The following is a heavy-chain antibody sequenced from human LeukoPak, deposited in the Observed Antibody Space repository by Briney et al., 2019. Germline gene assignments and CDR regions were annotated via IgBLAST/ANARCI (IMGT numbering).Heavy chain of an antibody. CDR3: ARGPPHIVVVVAANNYYYMDV. J-gene: IGHJ6*03. Sequence: SETLSLTCTASGGSISNYYWSWIRQPAGKGLEWIGRIYTSGSTNYNPSLKSRVTMSVDTSKNQFSLKLSSVTAADTAVYYCARGPPHIVVVVAANNYYYMDVWGKGTTVTVSS. CDR1: GGSISNYY. V-gene: IGHV4-4*07. D-gene: IGHD2-15*01. CDR2: IYTSGST.